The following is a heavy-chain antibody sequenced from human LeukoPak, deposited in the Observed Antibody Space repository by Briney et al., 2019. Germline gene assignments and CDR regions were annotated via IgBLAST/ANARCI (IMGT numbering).Heavy chain of an antibody. CDR3: AREAPLLLWFGERRGPALNWFDP. CDR2: IIPILGIA. D-gene: IGHD3-10*01. V-gene: IGHV1-69*04. CDR1: GGTFSSHA. Sequence: SVKVSCKASGGTFSSHAISWVRQAPGQGLEWMGRIIPILGIANYAQKFQGRVTITADKSTSTAYMELSSLRSEDTAVYYCAREAPLLLWFGERRGPALNWFDPWGQGTLVTVSS. J-gene: IGHJ5*02.